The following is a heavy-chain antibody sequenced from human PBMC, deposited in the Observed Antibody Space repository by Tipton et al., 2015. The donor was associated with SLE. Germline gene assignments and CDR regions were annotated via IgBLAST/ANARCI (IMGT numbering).Heavy chain of an antibody. D-gene: IGHD4-17*01. CDR1: GGSFSAYY. J-gene: IGHJ4*02. V-gene: IGHV4-34*09. CDR2: INHSGST. CDR3: ARDLYGDYVLGY. Sequence: TLSLTCAVYGGSFSAYYWSWIRQPPGKGLEWIGEINHSGSTYYNPSLKSRVTISVDTSKNQFSLKLSSVTAADTAVYYCARDLYGDYVLGYWGQGTLVTVSS.